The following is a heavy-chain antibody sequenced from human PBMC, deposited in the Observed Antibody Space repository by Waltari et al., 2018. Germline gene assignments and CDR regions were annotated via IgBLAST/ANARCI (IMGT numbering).Heavy chain of an antibody. CDR2: IIPTFGTT. Sequence: QVQVVQSGAEVKKPGSSVRVSCKASGGTFSSVGRSGVRPAPGQGIELLGWIIPTFGTTNYPQEFQGRVTITADKSTSTAYMELSSLRSADTAVYYCTGGYYESSGFSFSYTYNMDVWGQGTTVTVSS. J-gene: IGHJ6*02. D-gene: IGHD3-22*01. CDR3: TGGYYESSGFSFSYTYNMDV. CDR1: GGTFSSVG. V-gene: IGHV1-69*06.